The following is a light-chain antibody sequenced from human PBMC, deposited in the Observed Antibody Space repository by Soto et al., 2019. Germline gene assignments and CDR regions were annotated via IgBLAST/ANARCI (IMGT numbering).Light chain of an antibody. V-gene: IGLV2-14*01. CDR2: DVS. Sequence: QSVLTQPASVSGSPGQSITISCTGTSSDVGDYNYVSWYQEHPGKAPKLMIYDVSNRPSGVSNRFSGSKSGSTASLTISGLQAEAESDYYCSSYTSSTTRVFGTGTKLTVL. CDR1: SSDVGDYNY. CDR3: SSYTSSTTRV. J-gene: IGLJ1*01.